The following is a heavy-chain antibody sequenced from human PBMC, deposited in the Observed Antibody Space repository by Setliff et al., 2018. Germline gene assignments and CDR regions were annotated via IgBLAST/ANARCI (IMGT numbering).Heavy chain of an antibody. D-gene: IGHD3-3*01. CDR1: GYTFGAHY. Sequence: ASVKVSCKASGYTFGAHYIHWVRQAPGQGFEWMGWINPNSGDTNYAQNFQGRVTMTRDTSISTAYMELSRLRSDDTAVYYCARMSGFLYIDVWDKGTTVTVSS. CDR2: INPNSGDT. V-gene: IGHV1-2*02. CDR3: ARMSGFLYIDV. J-gene: IGHJ6*03.